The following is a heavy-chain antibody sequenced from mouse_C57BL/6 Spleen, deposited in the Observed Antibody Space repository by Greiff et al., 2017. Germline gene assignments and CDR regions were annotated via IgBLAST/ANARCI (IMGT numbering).Heavy chain of an antibody. CDR3: ARRTQEAMDY. Sequence: QVHVKQPGAELVKPGASVKLSCKASGYTFTSYCMHWVKQRPGQGLEWIGMIHPSSGSTNYNEKFKSKATLNVDKSSSTAYMKLSSLTSEDTAVYYCARRTQEAMDYWGQGTSVTVSS. CDR1: GYTFTSYC. CDR2: IHPSSGST. J-gene: IGHJ4*01. V-gene: IGHV1-64*01.